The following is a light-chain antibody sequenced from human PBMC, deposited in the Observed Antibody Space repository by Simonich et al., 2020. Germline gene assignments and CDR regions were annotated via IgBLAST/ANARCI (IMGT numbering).Light chain of an antibody. V-gene: IGKV3-11*01. CDR1: QSVSSY. J-gene: IGKJ5*01. Sequence: EIVLTQSPATLSLSPGERATLSCRASQSVSSYLALYQQKPGQAPRLLISDASTRATGIPARFSGSGSGTDFTLTISSLEPEDFAVYYCQQRSNWPLFGQGTRLEIK. CDR2: DAS. CDR3: QQRSNWPL.